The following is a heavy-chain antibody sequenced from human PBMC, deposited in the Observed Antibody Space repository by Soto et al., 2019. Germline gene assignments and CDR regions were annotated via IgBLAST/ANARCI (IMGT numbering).Heavy chain of an antibody. D-gene: IGHD3-10*01. V-gene: IGHV4-31*03. CDR1: GGSINSGGYY. Sequence: QVQLQESGPGLVKPSQTLSLTCTVSGGSINSGGYYWSWIRQHPGKGLEWSGYIYNSGSTYYNPSLKSRVTISVDTSNNQFSLKLSSVTAADTAVYCCARGITMVQGVLHTPDFDYWGQGTLVTDSS. J-gene: IGHJ4*02. CDR2: IYNSGST. CDR3: ARGITMVQGVLHTPDFDY.